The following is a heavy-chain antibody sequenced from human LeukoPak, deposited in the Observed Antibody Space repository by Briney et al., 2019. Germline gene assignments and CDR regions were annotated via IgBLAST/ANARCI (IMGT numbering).Heavy chain of an antibody. D-gene: IGHD4-11*01. J-gene: IGHJ4*02. V-gene: IGHV3-21*01. CDR3: ATGTTVTTNGY. Sequence: PGGSLRLSCAASGFTFSSYSMNWVRQAPGKGLEWVSSISSSSSYIYYADSMKGRFTISRDNAKNSLYLQMNSLRAEDTAVYYCATGTTVTTNGYWGQGTLVTVSS. CDR2: ISSSSSYI. CDR1: GFTFSSYS.